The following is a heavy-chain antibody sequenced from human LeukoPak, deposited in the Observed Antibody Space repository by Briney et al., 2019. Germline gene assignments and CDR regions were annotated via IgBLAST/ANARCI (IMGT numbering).Heavy chain of an antibody. CDR3: ARDLGEASPYYDILTGDASDI. D-gene: IGHD3-9*01. V-gene: IGHV3-66*01. CDR2: IYSGGGT. Sequence: GGSLRLSCAASGFTVSSNYMSWVRQAPGKGLEWVSVIYSGGGTYYADSVKGRFTISRDNSKNTLYLQMNSLRAEDTAVYYCARDLGEASPYYDILTGDASDIWGQGTMVTVSS. CDR1: GFTVSSNY. J-gene: IGHJ3*02.